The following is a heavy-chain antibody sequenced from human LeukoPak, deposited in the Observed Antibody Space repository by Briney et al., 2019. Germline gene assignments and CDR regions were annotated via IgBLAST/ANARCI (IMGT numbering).Heavy chain of an antibody. J-gene: IGHJ4*02. CDR1: GYTFTGYY. Sequence: ASVKVSCKASGYTFTGYYMHWVRQAPGQGLEWMGWINPNSGGTDYAQKFQGRVTMTRDTSISTAYMELSRLRSDDTAVYYCARDGGITGTTGGFDCWGQGTLVTVSS. CDR3: ARDGGITGTTGGFDC. D-gene: IGHD1-14*01. V-gene: IGHV1-2*02. CDR2: INPNSGGT.